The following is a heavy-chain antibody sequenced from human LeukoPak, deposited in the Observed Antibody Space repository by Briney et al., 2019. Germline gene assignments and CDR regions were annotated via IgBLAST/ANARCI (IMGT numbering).Heavy chain of an antibody. D-gene: IGHD2-15*01. V-gene: IGHV3-33*01. CDR3: ARDYCSGGSCYSGYY. CDR2: IWYDGSNK. CDR1: GFTFSSYD. J-gene: IGHJ4*02. Sequence: GGSLRLSCAASGFTFSSYDMHWVRQAPGKGLEWVAIIWYDGSNKYYADSVKGRFTISRDNSKNTLYLQMNSLRAEDTAVYYCARDYCSGGSCYSGYYWGQGTLVTVSS.